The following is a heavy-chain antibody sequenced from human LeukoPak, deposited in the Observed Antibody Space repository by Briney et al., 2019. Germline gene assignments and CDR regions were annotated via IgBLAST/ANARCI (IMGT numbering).Heavy chain of an antibody. CDR1: GFTFSDYY. D-gene: IGHD6-13*01. CDR3: ARVYSRPVLTFVDY. CDR2: ISSSGSTI. Sequence: PGGSLRLSCAASGFTFSDYYMSWIRQAPGNGLEWVSYISSSGSTIYYADSVKGRFTISRDNAKNSLYLQMNSLRAEDTAVYYCARVYSRPVLTFVDYWGQGTLVTVSS. J-gene: IGHJ4*02. V-gene: IGHV3-11*01.